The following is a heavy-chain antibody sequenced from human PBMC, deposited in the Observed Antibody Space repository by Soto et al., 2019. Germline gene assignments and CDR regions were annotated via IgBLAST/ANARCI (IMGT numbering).Heavy chain of an antibody. V-gene: IGHV1-18*01. CDR3: ARGSLEWSLGYAFDI. D-gene: IGHD3-3*01. J-gene: IGHJ3*02. Sequence: ASVKVSCKSSGYTFTSYGISWVRQAPGQGLEWMGWISAYNGNTNYAQKLQGRVTMTTDTSTSTAYMELRSLRSDDTAVYYCARGSLEWSLGYAFDIWGQGTMVTVSS. CDR1: GYTFTSYG. CDR2: ISAYNGNT.